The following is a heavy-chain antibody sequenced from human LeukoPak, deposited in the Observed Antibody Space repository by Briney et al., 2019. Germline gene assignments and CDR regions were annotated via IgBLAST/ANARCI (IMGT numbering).Heavy chain of an antibody. J-gene: IGHJ4*02. CDR2: INPSGGST. D-gene: IGHD2-15*01. V-gene: IGHV1-46*01. Sequence: ASVKVSCKASGYTFTIYYMHWVRQAPGQGLEWMGIINPSGGSTSYAQKFQGRVTMTRDMSTSTVYMELSSLRSEDTAVYYCAVVAARLSSFDYWGQGTLVTVSS. CDR3: AVVAARLSSFDY. CDR1: GYTFTIYY.